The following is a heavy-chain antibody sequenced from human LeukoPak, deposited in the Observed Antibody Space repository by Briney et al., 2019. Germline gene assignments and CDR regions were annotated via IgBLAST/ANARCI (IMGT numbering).Heavy chain of an antibody. D-gene: IGHD1-26*01. Sequence: PSETLSLTCTVSGGSISSSSYYWGWIRQPPGKGLEWIGSIYYSGSTYYNPSLKSRVTISVDRSKNQFSLKLSSVTAADTAVYYCARVTTTDDAFDIWGQGTMVTVSS. CDR2: IYYSGST. J-gene: IGHJ3*02. CDR1: GGSISSSSYY. V-gene: IGHV4-39*07. CDR3: ARVTTTDDAFDI.